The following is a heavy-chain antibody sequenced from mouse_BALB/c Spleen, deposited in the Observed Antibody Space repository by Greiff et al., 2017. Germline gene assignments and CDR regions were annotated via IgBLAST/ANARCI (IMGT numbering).Heavy chain of an antibody. CDR2: INPYNGDT. V-gene: IGHV1-37*01. D-gene: IGHD2-1*01. J-gene: IGHJ1*01. CDR3: GRSVVYGNSRGYFDV. Sequence: EVKLVESGPELVKPGASVKISCKASGYSFTGYFMNWVKQSHGKSLEWIGRINPYNGDTFYNQKFKGKATLTVDKSSSTAHMELLSLTSEDSAVYYCGRSVVYGNSRGYFDVWGAGTTVTVSS. CDR1: GYSFTGYF.